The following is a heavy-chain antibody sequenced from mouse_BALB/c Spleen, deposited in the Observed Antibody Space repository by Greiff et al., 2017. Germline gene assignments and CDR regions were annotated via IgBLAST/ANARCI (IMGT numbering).Heavy chain of an antibody. D-gene: IGHD2-10*02. Sequence: EVKVVESGAELVRSGASVKLSCTASGFNIKDYYMHWVKQRPEQGLEWIGWIDPENGDTEYAPKFQGKATMTADTSSNTAYLQLSSLTSEDTAVYYCNARYGNYDAMDYWGQGTSVTVSS. J-gene: IGHJ4*01. V-gene: IGHV14-4*02. CDR3: NARYGNYDAMDY. CDR2: IDPENGDT. CDR1: GFNIKDYY.